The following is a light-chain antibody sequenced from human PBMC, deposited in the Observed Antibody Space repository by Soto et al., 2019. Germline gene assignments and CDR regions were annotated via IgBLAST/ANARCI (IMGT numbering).Light chain of an antibody. J-gene: IGKJ2*01. V-gene: IGKV1-39*01. CDR2: AAS. CDR1: HSINNY. Sequence: IQMTQSPSSLSASVGDRVIITCRSDHSINNYLNWYQQRPGKVPKLLIYAASTLQSGVPSRFSGSGSGRVFTLTINSLQPEDGATYYCQQSYSTLGTFGRGTRVEI. CDR3: QQSYSTLGT.